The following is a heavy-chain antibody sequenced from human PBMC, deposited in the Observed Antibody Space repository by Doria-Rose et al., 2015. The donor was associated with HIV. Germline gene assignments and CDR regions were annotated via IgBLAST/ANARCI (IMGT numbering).Heavy chain of an antibody. V-gene: IGHV3-9*01. CDR3: TKRRVATDIDPFDI. D-gene: IGHD2-21*02. CDR1: GFRVDDYA. J-gene: IGHJ3*02. CDR2: ISWNSDTI. Sequence: VQLVESGGGLLQPGRALRLSCAASGFRVDDYAMHWVRQTPGKGLEWVAGISWNSDTIDYADSVKGRFTISRDHAKNSLYLQMNSLRAEYTALYYCTKRRVATDIDPFDIWGQGTMVIVSS.